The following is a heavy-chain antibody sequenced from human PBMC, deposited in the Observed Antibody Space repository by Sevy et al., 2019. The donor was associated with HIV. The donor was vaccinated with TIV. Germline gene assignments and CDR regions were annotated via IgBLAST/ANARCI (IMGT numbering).Heavy chain of an antibody. V-gene: IGHV4-39*01. CDR2: IYYSGST. J-gene: IGHJ1*01. Sequence: SETLSLTCTVSGGSISSSSYYWGWIRQPPGKGLEWIGSIYYSGSTYYNPSLRSRVTISVDTSKNQFSLKLSSVTAADTAVYYCASQVRRRGFQHWGQGTLVTVSS. D-gene: IGHD3-10*01. CDR1: GGSISSSSYY. CDR3: ASQVRRRGFQH.